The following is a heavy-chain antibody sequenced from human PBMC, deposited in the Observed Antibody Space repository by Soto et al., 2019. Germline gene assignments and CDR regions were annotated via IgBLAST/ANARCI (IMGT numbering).Heavy chain of an antibody. CDR1: GGSFSGYY. V-gene: IGHV4-34*01. D-gene: IGHD6-6*01. Sequence: SETLSLTCAVYGGSFSGYYWSWIRQPPGKGLEWIGEINHSGSTNYNPSLKSRVTISVDTSKNQFSLKLSSVTAADTAVYYCARKRAARPVLPYYYMDVWGKGTTVTVSS. J-gene: IGHJ6*03. CDR3: ARKRAARPVLPYYYMDV. CDR2: INHSGST.